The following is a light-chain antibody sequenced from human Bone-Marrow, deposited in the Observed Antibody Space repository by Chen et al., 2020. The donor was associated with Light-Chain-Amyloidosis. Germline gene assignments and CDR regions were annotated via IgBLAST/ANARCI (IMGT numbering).Light chain of an antibody. CDR1: NIGSTS. CDR3: QVWDRSSDRPV. CDR2: DDS. V-gene: IGLV3-21*02. Sequence: SYVLTPPSSVSVAPGQTATIACGRNNIGSTSVHCYQQTPGQAPLLVAYDDSDRPSGIPRRLSGSNSGNTANLTISRVEAGDEADYYCQVWDRSSDRPVFGGGTKLTVL. J-gene: IGLJ3*02.